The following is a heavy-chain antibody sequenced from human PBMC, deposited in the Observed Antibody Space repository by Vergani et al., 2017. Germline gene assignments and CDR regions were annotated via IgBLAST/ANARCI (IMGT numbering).Heavy chain of an antibody. Sequence: EVQLLESGGGLVQPGGSLRLSCAASGFTFSSYAMSWVRQAPGKGLEWVSAISGSGGNTYYADSVKGRFTISRDNSNNTLYLQMNSLRAEDTAVYYCARDIVVVPAAPIHYYYYYYMDVWGKGP. V-gene: IGHV3-23*01. J-gene: IGHJ6*03. D-gene: IGHD2-2*01. CDR2: ISGSGGNT. CDR3: ARDIVVVPAAPIHYYYYYYMDV. CDR1: GFTFSSYA.